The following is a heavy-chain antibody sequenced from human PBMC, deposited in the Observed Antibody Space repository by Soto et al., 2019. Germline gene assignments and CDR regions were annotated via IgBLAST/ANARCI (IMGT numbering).Heavy chain of an antibody. V-gene: IGHV1-69*13. CDR2: IIPIFGTA. CDR1: XXSFTSHG. D-gene: IGHD3-16*02. CDR3: ARVWGSYQAPSXGAGFDP. Sequence: VKVSCKAXXXSFTSHGISWVXQAPGQGLEWXGGIIPIFGTANYAQKFQGRVTITADESTXXXXXEMSSLRSEDTAVYYCARVWGSYQAPSXGAGFDPWGQGTLVTVS. J-gene: IGHJ5*02.